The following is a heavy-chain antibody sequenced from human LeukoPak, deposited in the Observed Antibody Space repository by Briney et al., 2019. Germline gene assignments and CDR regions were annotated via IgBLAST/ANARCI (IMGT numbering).Heavy chain of an antibody. J-gene: IGHJ6*02. D-gene: IGHD2-21*02. Sequence: ASVKVSYKASGGTFSSYAISWVRQAPGQGLEWMGGIIPIFGTANYAQKFQGRVTITADESTSTAYMELSSLRSEDTAVYYCARDQPYCGGDCYHPPTDYYYYGMDVWGQGTTVTVSS. CDR1: GGTFSSYA. V-gene: IGHV1-69*01. CDR2: IIPIFGTA. CDR3: ARDQPYCGGDCYHPPTDYYYYGMDV.